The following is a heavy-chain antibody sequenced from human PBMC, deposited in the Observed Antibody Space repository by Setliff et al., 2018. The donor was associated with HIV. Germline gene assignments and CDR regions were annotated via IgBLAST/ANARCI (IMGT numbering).Heavy chain of an antibody. CDR3: AMRPPADYYYMDV. CDR1: GGTFSSYA. V-gene: IGHV1-69*13. CDR2: IIPVFDTA. Sequence: SVKVSCKASGGTFSSYAINWVRQAPGQGLEWMGGIIPVFDTANYAQKFQGRVTITADESTSTAYMELSSLRSEDTAVYYCAMRPPADYYYMDVWGKGTTVTVSS. J-gene: IGHJ6*03.